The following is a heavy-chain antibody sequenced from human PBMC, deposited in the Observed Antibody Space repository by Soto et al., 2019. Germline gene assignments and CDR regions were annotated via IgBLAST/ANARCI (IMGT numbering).Heavy chain of an antibody. Sequence: GGSLRLSCAASGFTFSSYAMSWVRQAPGKGLEWVAVISGSGGSTYYADSVKGRFTISRDNSKNTLYLQMNSLRAEDTAVYYCAKDQSSGSYFDYWGQGTLVTVSS. CDR2: ISGSGGST. J-gene: IGHJ4*02. CDR3: AKDQSSGSYFDY. D-gene: IGHD1-26*01. V-gene: IGHV3-23*01. CDR1: GFTFSSYA.